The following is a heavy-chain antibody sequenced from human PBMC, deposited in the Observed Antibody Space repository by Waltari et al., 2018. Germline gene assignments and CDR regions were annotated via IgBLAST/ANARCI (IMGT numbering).Heavy chain of an antibody. CDR3: ARHMGDRITIFGVDGRGVDY. CDR2: INKRGRT. CDR1: GGSFSGYY. Sequence: QVQLQQWGAGLLKPSETLSLTCAVYGGSFSGYYWSWIRQPPGKGLEWIGEINKRGRTNYNPALKSRVTISGDTCKTQCSRKVSSVTAGDTGVYYWARHMGDRITIFGVDGRGVDYWGQGTLVTVSS. V-gene: IGHV4-34*01. D-gene: IGHD3-3*01. J-gene: IGHJ4*02.